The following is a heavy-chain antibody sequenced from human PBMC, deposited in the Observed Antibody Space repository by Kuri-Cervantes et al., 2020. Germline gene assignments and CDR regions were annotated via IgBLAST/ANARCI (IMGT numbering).Heavy chain of an antibody. D-gene: IGHD2-15*01. J-gene: IGHJ6*02. Sequence: SETLSLTWTVSGGSISSGSYYWSWIRQPAGKGLEWIGRIYTSGSTNHNPSLKSRVAISVDTSKNQFSLKLSSVTAADTAVYYCARDRGIVVPDYYYYGMDVWGQGTTVTVSS. CDR2: IYTSGST. CDR1: GGSISSGSYY. CDR3: ARDRGIVVPDYYYYGMDV. V-gene: IGHV4-61*02.